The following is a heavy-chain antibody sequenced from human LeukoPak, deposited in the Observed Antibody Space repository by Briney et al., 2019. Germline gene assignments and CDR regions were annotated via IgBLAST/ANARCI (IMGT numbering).Heavy chain of an antibody. Sequence: GGSLRLSCAASGFTFSSYSMNWVRRAPGKGLEWVSSISSSSSYIYYADSVKGRFTISRDNAKNSLYLQMNSLRAEDTAVYYCARDRRELLRPYYFDYWGQGTLVTVSS. CDR1: GFTFSSYS. D-gene: IGHD1-26*01. V-gene: IGHV3-21*01. CDR2: ISSSSSYI. J-gene: IGHJ4*02. CDR3: ARDRRELLRPYYFDY.